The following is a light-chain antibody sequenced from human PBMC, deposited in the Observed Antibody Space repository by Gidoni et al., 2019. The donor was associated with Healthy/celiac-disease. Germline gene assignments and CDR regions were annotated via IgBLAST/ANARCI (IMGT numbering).Light chain of an antibody. Sequence: AIRITQSPSSLSASTGDRVTITCRASQGISSYLAWYQQKPGKAPKLLIYAASTLQSGVPSMFRGSGSGTDFTLTISCLQSEDFATYYCQQYYSYPLTFGGGTKVEIK. CDR3: QQYYSYPLT. J-gene: IGKJ4*01. CDR2: AAS. CDR1: QGISSY. V-gene: IGKV1-8*01.